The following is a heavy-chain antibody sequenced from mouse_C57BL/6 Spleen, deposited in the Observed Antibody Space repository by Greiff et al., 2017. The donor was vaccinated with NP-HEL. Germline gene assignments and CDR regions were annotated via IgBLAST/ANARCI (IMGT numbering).Heavy chain of an antibody. CDR3: TLLRQFAY. Sequence: DVKLVESGGGLVQPGGSMKLSCVASGFPFSNYWMNWVRQSPEKGLEWVAQIRLKSDNYATHYAESVKGRFTISRDDSKSSVYLQMNNLRAEDTGIYYCTLLRQFAYWGQGTLVTVSA. J-gene: IGHJ3*01. CDR1: GFPFSNYW. V-gene: IGHV6-3*01. D-gene: IGHD1-2*01. CDR2: IRLKSDNYAT.